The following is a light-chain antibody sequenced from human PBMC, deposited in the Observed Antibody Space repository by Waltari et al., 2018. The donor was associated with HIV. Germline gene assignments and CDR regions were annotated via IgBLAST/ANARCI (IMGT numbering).Light chain of an antibody. V-gene: IGLV3-1*01. CDR1: KLGDKY. Sequence: SYDLTQPPSVSVSPGQTASITCSGDKLGDKYVCWYQHRPGQSPVLVIYRDIKRPSGSPERFSGSNSGNTATLTISGTQALDEADYYCYSTDSSGNHRVFGGGTKLTVL. CDR3: YSTDSSGNHRV. J-gene: IGLJ2*01. CDR2: RDI.